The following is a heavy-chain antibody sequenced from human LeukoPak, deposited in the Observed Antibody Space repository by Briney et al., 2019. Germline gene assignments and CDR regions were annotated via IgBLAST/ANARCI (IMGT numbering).Heavy chain of an antibody. CDR3: ASTTVTTGGDAFDI. CDR1: GFTVSSNY. CDR2: IYSGGSR. V-gene: IGHV3-66*01. D-gene: IGHD4-17*01. Sequence: GGSLRLSCAASGFTVSSNYMSWVRQAPGKGLEWVSVIYSGGSRYYADSVKGRFTISRDNFKNTVYLQMNSLRAEDTAVYYCASTTVTTGGDAFDIWGQGTMVTVSS. J-gene: IGHJ3*02.